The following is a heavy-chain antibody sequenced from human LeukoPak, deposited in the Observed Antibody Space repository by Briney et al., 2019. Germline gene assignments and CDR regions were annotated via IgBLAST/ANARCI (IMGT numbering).Heavy chain of an antibody. CDR2: ISGSGDTT. J-gene: IGHJ5*02. Sequence: GGSLRLSCATSGFIFSNYAVNWVRQAPGKGLEWVSIISGSGDTTYYADSVKGRFTISRDNSKNTLYLQMNSLRAEDTAVYYCARGRGYSQSNWVDPWGQGTMVTVSA. V-gene: IGHV3-23*01. CDR1: GFIFSNYA. D-gene: IGHD5-18*01. CDR3: ARGRGYSQSNWVDP.